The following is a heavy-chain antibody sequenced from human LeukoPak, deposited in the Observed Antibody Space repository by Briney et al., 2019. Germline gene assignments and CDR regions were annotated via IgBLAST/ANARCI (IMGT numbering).Heavy chain of an antibody. J-gene: IGHJ4*02. D-gene: IGHD4-17*01. CDR1: GGSISSYY. Sequence: SETLSLTCAVSGGSISSYYWSWIRQPPGEGLEWIGDIYYTGSTNYNPSHKSRVTISVDTSKNQFSLKLSSVTAADTAVYYCARATVTTIPFFDYWGQGTLVTVSS. CDR2: IYYTGST. V-gene: IGHV4-59*01. CDR3: ARATVTTIPFFDY.